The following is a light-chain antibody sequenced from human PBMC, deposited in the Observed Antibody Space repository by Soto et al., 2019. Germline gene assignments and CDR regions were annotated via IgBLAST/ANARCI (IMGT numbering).Light chain of an antibody. V-gene: IGKV3-15*01. CDR3: QQYNNWPLT. CDR2: GAS. J-gene: IGKJ4*01. Sequence: EIVLTRSPGTLSVSPGERATLSCRASQSVSSNLAWYQQKPGQAPRLLIYGASTRATGIPARFSGSGSGTEFTLTISSLQSEDFAVYYCQQYNNWPLTFGGGTKVDIK. CDR1: QSVSSN.